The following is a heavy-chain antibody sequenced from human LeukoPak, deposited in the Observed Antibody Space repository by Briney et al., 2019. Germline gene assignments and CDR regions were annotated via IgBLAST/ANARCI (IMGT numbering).Heavy chain of an antibody. D-gene: IGHD6-6*01. CDR3: AEAIHSSSSGVVDY. V-gene: IGHV3-30*02. CDR2: IRYDGSNK. CDR1: GYTFSNYA. J-gene: IGHJ4*02. Sequence: GGSLRVSCAAPGYTFSNYAMHWVRQAPGKGLEWVTRIRYDGSNKYYAESVKGRFTISRDNSKNTLYLQMSSLRAEDTAVYYCAEAIHSSSSGVVDYWGQGTLVTVSS.